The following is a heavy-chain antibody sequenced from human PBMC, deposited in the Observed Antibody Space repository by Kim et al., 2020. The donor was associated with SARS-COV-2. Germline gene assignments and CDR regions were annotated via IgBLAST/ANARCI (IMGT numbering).Heavy chain of an antibody. D-gene: IGHD2-15*01. Sequence: GGSLRLSCAASGFTFSSFWMSWVRQAPGKGLEWVANINQDGGRKQYLDSVEGRFTISRDNAKNSLYLQMNSLRGDDTAMYYCVRDGGEAWYPPERPAGDYWGQGTLVTVSS. V-gene: IGHV3-7*01. CDR2: INQDGGRK. CDR3: VRDGGEAWYPPERPAGDY. CDR1: GFTFSSFW. J-gene: IGHJ4*01.